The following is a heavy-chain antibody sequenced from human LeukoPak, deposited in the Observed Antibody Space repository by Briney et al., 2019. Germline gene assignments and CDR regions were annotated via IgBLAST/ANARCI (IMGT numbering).Heavy chain of an antibody. D-gene: IGHD3-22*01. Sequence: KSSETLSLTCTVSGGSISSYYWSWIRQPAGKGLELIGRIYTSGSTNYNPSLKSRVTTSVDTSKNQFSLKLSSVTAADTAVYYCATGSGSSGYYFGKYYFDYWGQGTLVTVSS. CDR3: ATGSGSSGYYFGKYYFDY. V-gene: IGHV4-4*07. J-gene: IGHJ4*02. CDR1: GGSISSYY. CDR2: IYTSGST.